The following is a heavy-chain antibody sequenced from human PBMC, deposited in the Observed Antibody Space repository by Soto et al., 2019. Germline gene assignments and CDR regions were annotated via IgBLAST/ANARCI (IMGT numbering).Heavy chain of an antibody. CDR2: IYHSGST. D-gene: IGHD4-17*01. V-gene: IGHV4-38-2*01. CDR1: GYSISSGYY. Sequence: SETLSLTCAVSGYSISSGYYWGWIRQTPGKGLEWIASIYHSGSTYYNPSLKSRVTISVDTSKNQFSLKLTSVTAADTAVYYCARGEATVTPGWFDPWGQGIMVIVSS. J-gene: IGHJ5*02. CDR3: ARGEATVTPGWFDP.